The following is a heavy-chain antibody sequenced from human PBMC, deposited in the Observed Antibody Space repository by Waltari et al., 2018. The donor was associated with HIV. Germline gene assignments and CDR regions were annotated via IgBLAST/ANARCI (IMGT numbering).Heavy chain of an antibody. CDR2: ISGSGGST. CDR3: AKSIGSSGYYIDY. CDR1: GFTFSSYA. V-gene: IGHV3-23*01. J-gene: IGHJ4*02. Sequence: EVQLLESGGGLVQPGWSLRLSCAASGFTFSSYAMSWVRQAPGKGLEWVSAISGSGGSTYYADSVKGRFTISRDNAKNTLYLQMNSLRAEDTAVYYCAKSIGSSGYYIDYWGQGTLVTVSS. D-gene: IGHD3-22*01.